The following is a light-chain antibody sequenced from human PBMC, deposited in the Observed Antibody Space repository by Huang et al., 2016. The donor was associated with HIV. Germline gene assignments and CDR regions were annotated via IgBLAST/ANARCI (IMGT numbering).Light chain of an antibody. CDR1: QSVNSY. CDR2: GSS. V-gene: IGKV3-11*01. Sequence: EIVLTHSPATLSVSTVESVSLSCRAIQSVNSYLAWYQQESGQAPRLLLYGSSNMASGVPARFTGSGSGTDFTLTISTLEREDFAMYYCQQRNSWPLTFGGGTKVEIK. J-gene: IGKJ4*01. CDR3: QQRNSWPLT.